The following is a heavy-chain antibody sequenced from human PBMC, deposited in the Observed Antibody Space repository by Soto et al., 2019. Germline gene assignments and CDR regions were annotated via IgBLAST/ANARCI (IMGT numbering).Heavy chain of an antibody. CDR1: GFTFSDYY. J-gene: IGHJ4*02. CDR2: ISSSGSTI. D-gene: IGHD6-19*01. CDR3: ARGPVAVHFDY. V-gene: IGHV3-11*01. Sequence: QVQLVESGGGLVKPGGSLRLSCAASGFTFSDYYMSWIRQAPGKGLEWVSYISSSGSTIYYAGSVKGRFTVSRDNDKISLYLQMNSLSAEDTAVYYCARGPVAVHFDYWGQGTLVTVSS.